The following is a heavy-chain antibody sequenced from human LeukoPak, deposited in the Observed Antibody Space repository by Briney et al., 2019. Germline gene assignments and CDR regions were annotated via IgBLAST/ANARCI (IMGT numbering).Heavy chain of an antibody. V-gene: IGHV3-33*01. Sequence: PGGSLRLSCVASGFTFSSHGMHWVRQAPGKGLEWVALIWYDGSKKVYVDSVKGRFTISRDDPKNTLYLQMNSLRDEDTAVYYCARDLGNFDRGGSYFDYWGQGTLVTVSS. J-gene: IGHJ4*02. CDR2: IWYDGSKK. CDR1: GFTFSSHG. CDR3: ARDLGNFDRGGSYFDY. D-gene: IGHD4-23*01.